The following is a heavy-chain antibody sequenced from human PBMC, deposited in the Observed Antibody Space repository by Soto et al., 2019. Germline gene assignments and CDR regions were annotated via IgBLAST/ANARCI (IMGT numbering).Heavy chain of an antibody. CDR3: ARGRRGGSPFH. V-gene: IGHV4-34*01. CDR1: GGSFSGYY. Sequence: QVQLHQWGAGLLTPSETLSLTCAVYGGSFSGYYWSWIRQPPGKGLEWIAEINNSGSTNYNPSLEHRVTISVDTSKNQFTLKTSSVTAADPAVYSCARGRRGGSPFHWGQGTLVTVSS. D-gene: IGHD2-15*01. CDR2: INNSGST. J-gene: IGHJ4*02.